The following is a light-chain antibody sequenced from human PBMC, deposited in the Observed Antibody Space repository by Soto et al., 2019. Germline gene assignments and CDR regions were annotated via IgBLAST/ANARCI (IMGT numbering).Light chain of an antibody. V-gene: IGKV3D-20*02. CDR1: QSVGSSY. CDR2: GAS. J-gene: IGKJ5*01. Sequence: EIVLTQCPGTRALSAVERATLACRASQSVGSSYLAWYQQKPGQAPRLLIYGASSRATGIPDRFSGSGSGTDFTLAISSLEPEDFAVYPCQQRSNSPITFGQRTRLEIK. CDR3: QQRSNSPIT.